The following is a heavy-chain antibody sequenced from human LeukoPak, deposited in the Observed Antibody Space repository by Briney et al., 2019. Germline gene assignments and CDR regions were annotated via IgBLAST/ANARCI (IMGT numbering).Heavy chain of an antibody. CDR1: GFTFSSYA. CDR2: ISGSGGGT. V-gene: IGHV3-23*01. D-gene: IGHD4-17*01. Sequence: GGSLRLSCAASGFTFSSYAMSWVRQAPGKGLEWVSAISGSGGGTYYADSVKGRFTISRDNSKNTLYLQMNSLRAEDTAVYYCAKWDDYGDYGRWFDPWGQGTLVTVSS. CDR3: AKWDDYGDYGRWFDP. J-gene: IGHJ5*02.